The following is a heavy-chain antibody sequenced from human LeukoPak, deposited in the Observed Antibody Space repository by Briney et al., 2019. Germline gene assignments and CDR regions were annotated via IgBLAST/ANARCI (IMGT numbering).Heavy chain of an antibody. CDR3: ARVVLDHYYDSSGYLGTLDY. V-gene: IGHV1-18*01. J-gene: IGHJ4*02. D-gene: IGHD3-22*01. CDR2: INTYNGNT. Sequence: ASVRVSCKASGYTFTNYGISWVRQAPGQGLEWMGWINTYNGNTNYAQKFQGRVTMTTDTSTSTAYMELRSLRSDDTAVYYCARVVLDHYYDSSGYLGTLDYWGQGTLVTVSS. CDR1: GYTFTNYG.